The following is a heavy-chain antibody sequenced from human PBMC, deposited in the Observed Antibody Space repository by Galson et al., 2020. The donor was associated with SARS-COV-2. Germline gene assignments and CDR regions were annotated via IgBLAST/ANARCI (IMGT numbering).Heavy chain of an antibody. CDR1: GGSISSSSYY. CDR2: IYYSGST. J-gene: IGHJ4*02. Sequence: SETLSLTCTVSGGSISSSSYYWGWIRQPPGKGLEWLGTIYYSGSTYYNPSLKNRVTISVDTSKNQFSLKLTSVTAADTAVYYCGRLMGHSYPDYWGQGTLVTVSS. V-gene: IGHV4-39*01. CDR3: GRLMGHSYPDY. D-gene: IGHD5-18*01.